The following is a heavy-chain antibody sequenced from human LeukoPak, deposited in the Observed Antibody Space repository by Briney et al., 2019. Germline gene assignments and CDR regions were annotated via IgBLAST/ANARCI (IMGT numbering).Heavy chain of an antibody. V-gene: IGHV3-30*03. Sequence: GRSLRLSCAASGFTFSSYGMHWVRQAPGKGLEWVAVISYDGSNKYYADSVKGRFTISRDNSKNTLYLQMNSLRAEDTAVYYCARVPCGGDCYWYFDLWGRGTLVTVSS. D-gene: IGHD2-21*02. CDR2: ISYDGSNK. CDR1: GFTFSSYG. CDR3: ARVPCGGDCYWYFDL. J-gene: IGHJ2*01.